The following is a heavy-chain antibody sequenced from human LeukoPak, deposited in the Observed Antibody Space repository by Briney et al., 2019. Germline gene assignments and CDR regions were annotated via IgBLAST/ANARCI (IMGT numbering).Heavy chain of an antibody. J-gene: IGHJ4*02. V-gene: IGHV1-18*01. Sequence: ASVKVSCKASGYTFTSYGISWVRQAPGQGLEWMGWISAYNGNTNYAQKLQGRVTMTTDTSTSTAYMELRSLRSDDTAVYYCARARGGDYDILTGYYSSFGYWGQGTLVTVSS. CDR2: ISAYNGNT. D-gene: IGHD3-9*01. CDR1: GYTFTSYG. CDR3: ARARGGDYDILTGYYSSFGY.